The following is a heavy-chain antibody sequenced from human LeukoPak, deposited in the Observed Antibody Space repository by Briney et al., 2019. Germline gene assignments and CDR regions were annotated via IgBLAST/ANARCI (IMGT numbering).Heavy chain of an antibody. CDR3: ARVGRPTYYFDY. Sequence: SETLSLTCVVYGGSFSGYYWSWIRQPPGKGLEWIGYIYYSGSTNYNPSLKSRVTISVDTSKNQFSLKLSSVTAADTAVYYCARVGRPTYYFDYWGQGTLVTVSS. CDR1: GGSFSGYY. D-gene: IGHD3-16*01. V-gene: IGHV4-59*01. CDR2: IYYSGST. J-gene: IGHJ4*02.